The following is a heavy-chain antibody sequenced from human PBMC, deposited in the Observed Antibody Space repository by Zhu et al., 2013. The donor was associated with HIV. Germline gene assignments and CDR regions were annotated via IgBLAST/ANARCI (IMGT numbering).Heavy chain of an antibody. J-gene: IGHJ1*01. Sequence: QVQLVQSGAEVKKPGSSVKVSCKASGGTFSSYTISWVRQAPGQGLEWMGRIIPILGIANYAQKFQGRVTITADKSTSTAYMELSSLRSEDTAVYYCARDSALGTVTIAEYFQHWGQGTLVTVSS. CDR2: IIPILGIA. D-gene: IGHD4-17*01. V-gene: IGHV1-69*08. CDR3: ARDSALGTVTIAEYFQH. CDR1: GGTFSSYT.